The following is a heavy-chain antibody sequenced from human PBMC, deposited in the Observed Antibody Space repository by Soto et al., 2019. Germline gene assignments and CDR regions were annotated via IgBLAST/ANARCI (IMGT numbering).Heavy chain of an antibody. V-gene: IGHV1-18*01. D-gene: IGHD3-3*02. CDR1: GYTFTSYG. CDR2: ISAYNGNT. CDR3: ARSISGSSTHPALGY. J-gene: IGHJ4*02. Sequence: ASVKVSCKASGYTFTSYGISWVRQAPGQGLEWMGWISAYNGNTNYAQKLQGRVTMTTDTSTSTAYMELRSLRSDDTAVYYCARSISGSSTHPALGYWGQGTPVTVSS.